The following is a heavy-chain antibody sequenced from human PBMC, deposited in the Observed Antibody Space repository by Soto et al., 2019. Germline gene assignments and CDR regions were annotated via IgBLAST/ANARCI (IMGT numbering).Heavy chain of an antibody. CDR1: GYTFTSYA. Sequence: EASVKVSCKASGYTFTSYAMHWVRQAPGQRLEWMGWINAGNGNTKYSQKFQGRVTITRDTSASTAYMELSSLRSEDTAVYYCASSSGWYYYYGMDVWGQGTTVTVSS. V-gene: IGHV1-3*01. D-gene: IGHD6-19*01. CDR2: INAGNGNT. CDR3: ASSSGWYYYYGMDV. J-gene: IGHJ6*02.